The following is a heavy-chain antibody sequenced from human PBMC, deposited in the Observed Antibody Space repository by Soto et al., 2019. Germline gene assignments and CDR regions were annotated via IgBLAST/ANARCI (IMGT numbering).Heavy chain of an antibody. J-gene: IGHJ5*02. CDR2: IYYSGST. CDR3: ARGRAGFLWSGRRDNWFDP. Sequence: QVQLQESGPGLVKPSQTLSLTCTVSGGSISSGGYYWSWIRQHPGRGLEWLGYIYYSGSTYYNPSLKSRVTISLDASKNQCSLRLSSVTAADTAVYYGARGRAGFLWSGRRDNWFDPWGQGTLVTVSS. CDR1: GGSISSGGYY. V-gene: IGHV4-31*03. D-gene: IGHD3-3*01.